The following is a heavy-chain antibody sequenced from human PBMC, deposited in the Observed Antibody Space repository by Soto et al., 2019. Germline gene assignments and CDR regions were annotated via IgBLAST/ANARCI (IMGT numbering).Heavy chain of an antibody. CDR2: IYYSGST. CDR1: GGSISSSSYY. Sequence: SETLSLTCTVSGGSISSSSYYWGWIRQPPGKGLEWIGSIYYSGSTYYNPSLKSRVTISVDTSKNQFSLKLSSVTAADTAVYYCAINNDLRTYWGQGTLVTVSS. CDR3: AINNDLRTY. D-gene: IGHD1-1*01. V-gene: IGHV4-39*01. J-gene: IGHJ4*02.